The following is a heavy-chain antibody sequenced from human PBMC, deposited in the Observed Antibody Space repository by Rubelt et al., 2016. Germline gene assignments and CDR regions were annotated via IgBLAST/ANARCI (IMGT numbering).Heavy chain of an antibody. V-gene: IGHV3-23*04. CDR2: LSDNGGSP. D-gene: IGHD3-22*01. Sequence: EVQLVESGGGLVQPGGSLRLSCAASGFTFSNYAMTWVRQAPGKGLEWVSTLSDNGGSPSYADSVKGRFTISRDNSKNTLYLQMNTLRAEDTAVYYCARLFSSASDYWGQGSLVTVSS. J-gene: IGHJ4*02. CDR1: GFTFSNYA. CDR3: ARLFSSASDY.